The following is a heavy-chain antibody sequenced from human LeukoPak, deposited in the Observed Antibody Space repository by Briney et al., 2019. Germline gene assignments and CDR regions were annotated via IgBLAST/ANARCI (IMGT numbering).Heavy chain of an antibody. J-gene: IGHJ5*02. CDR1: GGSISSSSHY. CDR2: IYYSGTT. V-gene: IGHV4-39*01. D-gene: IGHD3-22*01. Sequence: PSETLSLTCTVSGGSISSSSHYWGWIRQPPGEGLEWIGTIYYSGTTYYNPSLKSRVTISVDTSKNQFSLKLSSVTAADTAVYYCARLLQTSVVFDPWGQGTLVTVSS. CDR3: ARLLQTSVVFDP.